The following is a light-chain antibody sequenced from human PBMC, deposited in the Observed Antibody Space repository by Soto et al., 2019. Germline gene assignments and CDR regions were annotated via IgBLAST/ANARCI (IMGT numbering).Light chain of an antibody. CDR2: RVS. J-gene: IGKJ3*01. CDR1: QSLVYSDGNTY. Sequence: DVVMTQSPLSLPVTLGQPASISCRSSQSLVYSDGNTYLNWFQQRPGQSPRRLIYRVSNRDSGVRDRFGGGVSGSDSALRIRGVEAEDVGVYYCVQGTHCGFTFGHGTTVYSK. V-gene: IGKV2-30*01. CDR3: VQGTHCGFT.